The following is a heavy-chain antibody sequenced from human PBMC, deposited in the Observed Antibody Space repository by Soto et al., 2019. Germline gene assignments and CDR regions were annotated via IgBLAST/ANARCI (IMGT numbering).Heavy chain of an antibody. D-gene: IGHD5-18*01. J-gene: IGHJ3*02. Sequence: QVQLVESGGGVVQPGGSLRLSCAASGFIFSNYAMHWVRQAPGKGLEWVAAISFDGNNKYYADSVKGRFTISRDDSKNTLDLQMNSLRAEDTAVYYCAKEDTSTAAYAFDIWGQGTMVTVSS. V-gene: IGHV3-30*18. CDR1: GFIFSNYA. CDR2: ISFDGNNK. CDR3: AKEDTSTAAYAFDI.